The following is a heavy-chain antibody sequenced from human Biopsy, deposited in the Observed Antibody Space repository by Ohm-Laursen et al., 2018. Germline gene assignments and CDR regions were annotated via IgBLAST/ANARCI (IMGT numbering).Heavy chain of an antibody. J-gene: IGHJ4*02. CDR3: ARHHCTNGVCLGVYFDY. CDR1: GFTVNNKY. D-gene: IGHD2-8*01. V-gene: IGHV3-53*01. Sequence: SLRLSCAASGFTVNNKYMSWVRQAPGKGLEWVSVIYTGGTTHYADSVRGRFTISRDNSKNTLYLQMNSLRAEDTAVYYCARHHCTNGVCLGVYFDYWGQGTLVTVSS. CDR2: IYTGGTT.